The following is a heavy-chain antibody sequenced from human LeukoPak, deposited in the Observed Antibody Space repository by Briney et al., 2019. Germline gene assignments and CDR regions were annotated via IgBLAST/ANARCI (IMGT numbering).Heavy chain of an antibody. CDR2: IWYDGSNQ. CDR1: GFTFSKYG. CDR3: AKPGDSSGWYYFDY. J-gene: IGHJ4*02. V-gene: IGHV3-33*06. D-gene: IGHD6-19*01. Sequence: GGSLRLSCAASGFTFSKYGMHWVRQAPGKGLKWVALIWYDGSNQYYADSVKGRFTISRDNSKNTLYLQMNSLRAEDTAVYYCAKPGDSSGWYYFDYWGQGTLVTVSS.